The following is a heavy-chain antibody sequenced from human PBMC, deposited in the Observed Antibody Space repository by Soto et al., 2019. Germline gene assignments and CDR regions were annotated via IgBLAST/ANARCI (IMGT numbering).Heavy chain of an antibody. V-gene: IGHV1-3*01. D-gene: IGHD6-13*01. J-gene: IGHJ6*02. Sequence: QVQLVQSGAEVKKPGASVKVSCKASGYTFTSYAMHWVRQAPGQRLEWMGWINAGNGNTKYSQKFQGRVTITRDTSASTAYMGLSSLRSEDTAVYYCARLAIAAAGTGYYYYYGMDVWGQGTTVTVSS. CDR3: ARLAIAAAGTGYYYYYGMDV. CDR2: INAGNGNT. CDR1: GYTFTSYA.